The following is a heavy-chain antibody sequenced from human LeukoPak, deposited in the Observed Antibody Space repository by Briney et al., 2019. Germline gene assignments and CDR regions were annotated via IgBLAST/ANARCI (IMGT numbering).Heavy chain of an antibody. CDR1: GFTFSNAW. J-gene: IGHJ4*02. CDR2: IWFDGSNQ. V-gene: IGHV3-33*08. D-gene: IGHD1-1*01. CDR3: ITVALRYNWNDGVREDFGY. Sequence: GGSLRLSCAASGFTFSNAWMSWVRQAPGKGLEWVAVIWFDGSNQYHADAVKGRFTISRDNSKNTLYLQMNSLKTEDTAVYYCITVALRYNWNDGVREDFGYWGQGTLVTVSS.